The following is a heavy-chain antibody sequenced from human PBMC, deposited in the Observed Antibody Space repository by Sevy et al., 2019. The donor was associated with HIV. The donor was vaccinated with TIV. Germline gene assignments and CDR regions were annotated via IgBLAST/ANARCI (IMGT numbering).Heavy chain of an antibody. V-gene: IGHV3-48*02. CDR1: GFTFSSYS. CDR2: ISSSSSTI. J-gene: IGHJ4*02. D-gene: IGHD3-3*01. CDR3: ARDSGITIFGVADY. Sequence: GGSLRLSCAASGFTFSSYSMNWVRQAPGKGLECVSYISSSSSTIYYADSVKGRFIISRDNAKNSLYLQMNSLRDEDTAVYYCARDSGITIFGVADYWGQGTLVTVSS.